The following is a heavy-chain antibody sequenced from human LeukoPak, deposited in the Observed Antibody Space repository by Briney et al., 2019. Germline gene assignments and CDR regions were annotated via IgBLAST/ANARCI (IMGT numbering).Heavy chain of an antibody. CDR2: INTDGSST. V-gene: IGHV3-74*01. D-gene: IGHD6-19*01. CDR3: ARDRDSSGWSGGFDY. CDR1: GFTFSSYW. J-gene: IGHJ4*02. Sequence: GGSLRLSCAASGFTFSSYWMHWFRQAPGKGLVWVSRINTDGSSTSYADSVKGRFTISRDNAKNTLYLQMNSLRAEDTAVYYCARDRDSSGWSGGFDYWGQGTLVTVSS.